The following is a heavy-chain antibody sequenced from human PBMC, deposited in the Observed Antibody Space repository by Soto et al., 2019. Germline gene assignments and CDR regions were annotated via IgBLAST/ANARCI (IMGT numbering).Heavy chain of an antibody. CDR3: ATDRRKHDGSVYGIFDY. CDR2: FDPEDGET. Sequence: ASVKVSCKVSGYTLTELSMHWVRQAPGKGLEWMGRFDPEDGETIYAQKFQGRVTMTEDTSTDTAYMELSSLRSEDTAVYYCATDRRKHDGSVYGIFDYWGQGTPVTVYS. D-gene: IGHD3-22*01. V-gene: IGHV1-24*01. CDR1: GYTLTELS. J-gene: IGHJ4*02.